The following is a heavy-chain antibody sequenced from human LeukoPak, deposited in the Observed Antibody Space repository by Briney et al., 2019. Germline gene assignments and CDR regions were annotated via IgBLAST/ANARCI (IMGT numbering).Heavy chain of an antibody. D-gene: IGHD3-10*01. CDR1: GGTFSSYA. CDR3: ARDIYGSGSTVWFDP. Sequence: PVASVKVSCKASGGTFSSYAISWVRQAPGQGLEWMGGIIPIFGTANYAQKFQGRVTITADESTSTAYMELSSLRSEDTAVYYCARDIYGSGSTVWFDPWGQGTLVTDSS. J-gene: IGHJ5*02. V-gene: IGHV1-69*01. CDR2: IIPIFGTA.